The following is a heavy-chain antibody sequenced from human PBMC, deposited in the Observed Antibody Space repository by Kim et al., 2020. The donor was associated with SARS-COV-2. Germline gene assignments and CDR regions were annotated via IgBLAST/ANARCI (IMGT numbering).Heavy chain of an antibody. CDR2: T. Sequence: TYYDPPLKSRVTISVDTSKNQFSLKLSSVTAADTAVYYCARSREERCFDYWGQGTLVTVSS. D-gene: IGHD1-1*01. J-gene: IGHJ4*02. CDR3: ARSREERCFDY. V-gene: IGHV4-39*01.